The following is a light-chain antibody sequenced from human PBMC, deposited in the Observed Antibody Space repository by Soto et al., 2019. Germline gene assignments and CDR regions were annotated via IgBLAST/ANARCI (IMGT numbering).Light chain of an antibody. V-gene: IGLV2-23*01. CDR1: NSDVGSYNL. CDR2: KGS. CDR3: CSYAGSITFYV. J-gene: IGLJ1*01. Sequence: QSVLTQPASVSGSPGQSITISCTGNNSDVGSYNLVSLYQQHPGKAPKLVIYKGSERPSGVSNRFSGSKSGNKASLTISGLQAEDEADYYCCSYAGSITFYVFGTGTKVTVL.